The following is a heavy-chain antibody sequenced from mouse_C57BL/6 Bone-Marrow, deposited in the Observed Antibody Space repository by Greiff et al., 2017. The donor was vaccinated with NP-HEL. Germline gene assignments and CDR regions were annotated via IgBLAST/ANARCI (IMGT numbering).Heavy chain of an antibody. V-gene: IGHV1-9*01. D-gene: IGHD1-1*01. CDR1: GYTFTGYW. CDR3: ASGAPHYYGSRGFAY. CDR2: ILPGSGSS. J-gene: IGHJ3*01. Sequence: QVHVKQSGAELMKPGASVKLSCKATGYTFTGYWIEWVKQRPGHGLEWIGEILPGSGSSNYTEKLKGKATFTADSYSHTAYMQLSSLTTEDSAIYSRASGAPHYYGSRGFAYWGQGTLVTVSA.